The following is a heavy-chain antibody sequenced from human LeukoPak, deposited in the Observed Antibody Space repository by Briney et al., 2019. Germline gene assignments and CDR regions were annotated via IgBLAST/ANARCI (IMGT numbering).Heavy chain of an antibody. V-gene: IGHV4-34*01. CDR2: INHSGST. Sequence: SETLSLTCAVYGGSFSGYYWSWIRQPPGKGLEWIGEINHSGSTNYNPSLKSRVTISVDTSKNQFSLKLNSVTAADTAVYYCARMWWYPRIHDYWGQGTLVTVSS. J-gene: IGHJ4*02. CDR3: ARMWWYPRIHDY. CDR1: GGSFSGYY. D-gene: IGHD2-15*01.